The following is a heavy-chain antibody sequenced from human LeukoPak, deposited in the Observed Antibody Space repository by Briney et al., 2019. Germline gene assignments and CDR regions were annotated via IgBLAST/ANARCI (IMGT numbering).Heavy chain of an antibody. CDR2: LTSSRGSM. D-gene: IGHD3-10*01. Sequence: GGSLRLSCAASGFTFSDYTMSWVRQAPGKGLEWVSSLTSSRGSMYYADSVKGRFIISRDNAKNSLHLQMNSLRAEDTAVYYCARPLYGSGGSSFDYWGQGTLVTVSS. CDR3: ARPLYGSGGSSFDY. V-gene: IGHV3-21*01. CDR1: GFTFSDYT. J-gene: IGHJ4*02.